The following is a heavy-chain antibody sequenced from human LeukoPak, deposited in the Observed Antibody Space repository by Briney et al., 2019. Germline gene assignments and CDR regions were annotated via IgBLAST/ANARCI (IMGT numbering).Heavy chain of an antibody. CDR1: GGSISSGDYY. D-gene: IGHD4-11*01. Sequence: SETLSLTCTVSGGSISSGDYYWSWIRQPPGKGLEWIGYIYYSGSTYYNPSLKSRVTISVDTSKNQFSLKLSSVTAADTAVYCCARVGYSTLYDYWGQGTLVTVSS. CDR2: IYYSGST. V-gene: IGHV4-30-4*08. CDR3: ARVGYSTLYDY. J-gene: IGHJ4*02.